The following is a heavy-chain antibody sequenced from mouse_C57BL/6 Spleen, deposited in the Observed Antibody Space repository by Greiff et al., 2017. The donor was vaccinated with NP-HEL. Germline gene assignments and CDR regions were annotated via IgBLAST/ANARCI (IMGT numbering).Heavy chain of an antibody. J-gene: IGHJ2*01. CDR3: ARRRDYDGPYFDY. CDR1: GYTFTSYW. D-gene: IGHD2-4*01. Sequence: VQLQQSGAELVKPGASVKLSCKASGYTFTSYWMQWVKQRPGQGLEWIGEIDPSDSYTNYNQQFKGKATLTVDTSSSTAYMQLSSLTSDDSAVYYCARRRDYDGPYFDYWGQGTTLTVSS. CDR2: IDPSDSYT. V-gene: IGHV1-50*01.